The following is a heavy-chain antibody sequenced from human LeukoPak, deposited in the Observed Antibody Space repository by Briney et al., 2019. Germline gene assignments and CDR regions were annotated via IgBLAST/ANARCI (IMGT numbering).Heavy chain of an antibody. J-gene: IGHJ4*02. D-gene: IGHD6-13*01. CDR2: IYYSGST. V-gene: IGHV4-59*12. CDR1: GGSISSYY. CDR3: ARDLAAAGKPYYFDY. Sequence: PSETLSLTCTVSGGSISSYYWSWIRQPPGKGLEWIGYIYYSGSTNYNPSLKSRVTISVDTSKNQFSLKLSSVTAADTAVYYCARDLAAAGKPYYFDYWGQGTLVTVSS.